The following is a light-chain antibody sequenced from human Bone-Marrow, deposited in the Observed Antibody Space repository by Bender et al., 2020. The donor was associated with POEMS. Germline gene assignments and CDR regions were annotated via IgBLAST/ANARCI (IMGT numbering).Light chain of an antibody. J-gene: IGLJ2*01. V-gene: IGLV2-14*01. Sequence: QSALTQPPSVSGSPGQSITISCTGSSYDVGAYNYVSWYQRVPGQAPKLLIYDVSHRHSGVSDRFSGSKSGNTASLTISGLQAEDEANYFCSSYTSSSTLTFGGGTELTVL. CDR3: SSYTSSSTLT. CDR2: DVS. CDR1: SYDVGAYNY.